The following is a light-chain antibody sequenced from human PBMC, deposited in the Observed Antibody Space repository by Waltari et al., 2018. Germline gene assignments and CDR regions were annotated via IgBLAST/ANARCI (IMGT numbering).Light chain of an antibody. CDR1: ALPKQY. J-gene: IGLJ3*02. Sequence: SNELTQPPSVSVSPGQTARITCSGDALPKQYAYWYQQKPGQAPVLVIYKDTERPSGIPERFSGSSSGKTVTLTISGVQAEDEADYYCQSADISSTYKVFGGGTKLTVL. CDR2: KDT. V-gene: IGLV3-25*03. CDR3: QSADISSTYKV.